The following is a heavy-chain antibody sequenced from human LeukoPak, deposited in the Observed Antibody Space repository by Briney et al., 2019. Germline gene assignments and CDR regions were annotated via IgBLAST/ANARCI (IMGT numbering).Heavy chain of an antibody. CDR1: GFTFSSYG. D-gene: IGHD6-13*01. Sequence: PARSLRLSCAASGFTFSSYGMPWVRQRPAQGLDLEAVISNDQGSNYYADSVKGRFTISRDNSKIQLYLQMNSLRAEDTAVYYCANVISAAAGTSRDAFDIWGQGTMVTVSS. CDR3: ANVISAAAGTSRDAFDI. V-gene: IGHV3-30*18. J-gene: IGHJ3*02. CDR2: ISNDQGSN.